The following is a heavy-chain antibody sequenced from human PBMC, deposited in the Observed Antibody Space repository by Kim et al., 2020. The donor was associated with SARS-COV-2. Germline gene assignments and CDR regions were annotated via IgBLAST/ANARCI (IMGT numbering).Heavy chain of an antibody. V-gene: IGHV4-31*02. D-gene: IGHD4-17*01. CDR3: ARVFFVYGDYGGFDY. Sequence: PSLKSRVTISVDTSKTQFSLKLSSVTAADTAVYYCARVFFVYGDYGGFDYWGQGTLVTVSS. J-gene: IGHJ4*02.